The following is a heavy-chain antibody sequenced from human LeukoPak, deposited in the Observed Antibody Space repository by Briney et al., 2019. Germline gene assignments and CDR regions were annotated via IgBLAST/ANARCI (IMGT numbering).Heavy chain of an antibody. D-gene: IGHD1-14*01. CDR1: GFTFRNHW. J-gene: IGHJ4*02. V-gene: IGHV3-74*01. Sequence: PGGSLRLSCAASGFTFRNHWMHWVRQAPGKGLVWVSRIKGDGTSTIYADSVKGRFTISRDNAKNTVYLQMNSLKDEDTGVYYCARDAAGLDYWGQGTLVPVSS. CDR3: ARDAAGLDY. CDR2: IKGDGTST.